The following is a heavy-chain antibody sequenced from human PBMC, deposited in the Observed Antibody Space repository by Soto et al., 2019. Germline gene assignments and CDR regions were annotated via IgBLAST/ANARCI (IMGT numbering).Heavy chain of an antibody. CDR1: GGSISSGGYY. CDR3: XXXGGXXSPYFDD. J-gene: IGHJ4*02. CDR2: IYYSGST. V-gene: IGHV4-31*03. D-gene: IGHD3-16*01. Sequence: QVQLQESGPGLVKPSQTLSLTCTVSGGSISSGGYYWSWIRQHPGKGLEWIGYIYYSGSTYYNPSLKSRVTISVDXXKXXXXXXXXXXXXXXXXXXXXXXGGXXSPYFDDWGQGTLVTVSS.